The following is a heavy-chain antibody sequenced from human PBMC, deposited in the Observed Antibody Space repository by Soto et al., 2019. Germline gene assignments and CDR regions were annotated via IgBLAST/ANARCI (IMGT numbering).Heavy chain of an antibody. CDR2: IIPIFGTA. J-gene: IGHJ5*02. V-gene: IGHV1-69*01. D-gene: IGHD6-19*01. CDR3: ARVDIAVAGHWFDP. Sequence: QVQLVQSGAEVKKPGSSVKVSCKASGGTFSSYAISWVRQAPGQGLEWVGGIIPIFGTANYAQKFQGRVTITADESTSTAYMELSSLRSEDTAVYYCARVDIAVAGHWFDPWGQGTLVTVSS. CDR1: GGTFSSYA.